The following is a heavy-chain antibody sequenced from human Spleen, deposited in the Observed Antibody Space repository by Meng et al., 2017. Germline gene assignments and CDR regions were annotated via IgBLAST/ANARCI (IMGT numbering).Heavy chain of an antibody. D-gene: IGHD2-8*02. V-gene: IGHV1-2*07. Sequence: ASVKVSCKASGYNFIAYWVYWVRQAPGQGLEWIGWVKPNNGGTKYAHKFMGRVTVTRDTSTTTVYMEMSSLTYDDTAVYYCAVLEGGWGQGTPVTVSS. CDR1: GYNFIAYW. J-gene: IGHJ4*02. CDR2: VKPNNGGT. CDR3: AVLEGG.